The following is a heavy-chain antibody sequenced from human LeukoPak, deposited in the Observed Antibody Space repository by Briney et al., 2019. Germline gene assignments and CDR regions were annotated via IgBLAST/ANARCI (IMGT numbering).Heavy chain of an antibody. CDR3: AREFRVGWLYSSGWYPDAFDI. CDR1: GFTFSSYA. CDR2: ISSNGGST. J-gene: IGHJ3*02. Sequence: GGSLRLSCAASGFTFSSYAMHWVRQAPGKGLEYVSAISSNGGSTYYANSVKGRFTISRDNSKNTLYLQMGSLRAEDMAVYYCAREFRVGWLYSSGWYPDAFDIWGQGTMVTVSS. V-gene: IGHV3-64*01. D-gene: IGHD6-19*01.